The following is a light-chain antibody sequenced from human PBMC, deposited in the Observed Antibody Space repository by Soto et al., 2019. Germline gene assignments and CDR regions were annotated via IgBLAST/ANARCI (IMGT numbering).Light chain of an antibody. V-gene: IGKV3-11*01. CDR3: QQRGNWPRTWA. CDR2: DAS. J-gene: IGKJ1*01. CDR1: QSISID. Sequence: EIVLTQSPVTLSLSPGEGATLSCKASQSISIDLAWYQQKPGQVPRLLIYDASSRATGIPGRFTGSGSGTDFTLTISSLEPEDFAVYYCQQRGNWPRTWAFGHGTKVEV.